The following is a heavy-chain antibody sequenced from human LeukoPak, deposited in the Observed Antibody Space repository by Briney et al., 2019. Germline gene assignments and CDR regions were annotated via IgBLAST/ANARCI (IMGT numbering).Heavy chain of an antibody. CDR1: GYSFTNYW. V-gene: IGHV5-51*01. Sequence: GESLKISCKGSGYSFTNYWIGWVRQMPGKGLEWMGIIYPGDSAGDSDTRYSPSFQGQVTISADKSISTAYLQWSSLKASDTAMYYCARHKLLYYMDVWGKGTTVTISS. D-gene: IGHD3-10*01. CDR3: ARHKLLYYMDV. CDR2: IYPGDSAGDSDT. J-gene: IGHJ6*03.